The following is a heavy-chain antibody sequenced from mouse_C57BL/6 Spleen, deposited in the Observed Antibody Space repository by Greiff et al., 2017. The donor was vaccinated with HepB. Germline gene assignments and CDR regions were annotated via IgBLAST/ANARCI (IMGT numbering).Heavy chain of an antibody. Sequence: EVHLVESGGGLVKPGGSLKLSCAASGFTFSDYGMHWVRQAPEKGLEWVAYISSGSSTIYYADTVKGRFTISRDNAKNTLFLQMTSLRSEDTAMYYCAREITTVVARAMDYWGQGTSVTVSS. CDR1: GFTFSDYG. D-gene: IGHD1-1*01. CDR2: ISSGSSTI. J-gene: IGHJ4*01. CDR3: AREITTVVARAMDY. V-gene: IGHV5-17*01.